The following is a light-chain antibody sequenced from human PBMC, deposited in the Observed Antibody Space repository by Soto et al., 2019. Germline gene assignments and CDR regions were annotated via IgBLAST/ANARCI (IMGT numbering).Light chain of an antibody. V-gene: IGKV1-12*01. CDR3: LQTSTFPRT. CDR2: GAS. Sequence: DIQMTQSPSSVLPSVGEGLTISGRASQDIGNFLACYQQTPGKAPRLLIHGASSLSREIPSRFSGGGTGTHFTLTISGLQPEDLATYFCLQTSTFPRTFGQGTKV. CDR1: QDIGNF. J-gene: IGKJ1*01.